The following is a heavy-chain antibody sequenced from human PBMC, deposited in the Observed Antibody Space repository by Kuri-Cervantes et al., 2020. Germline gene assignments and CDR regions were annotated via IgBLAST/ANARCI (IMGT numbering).Heavy chain of an antibody. CDR1: GFTFSNAW. V-gene: IGHV3-30-3*01. J-gene: IGHJ5*02. CDR3: ARDHMVRDNWFDP. D-gene: IGHD3-10*01. Sequence: GESLKISCAASGFTFSNAWMSWVRQAPGKGLEWVAVISYDGSNKYYADSVKGRFTISRDNSKNTLYLQMNSLRAEDTAVYYCARDHMVRDNWFDPWGQGTLVTVSS. CDR2: ISYDGSNK.